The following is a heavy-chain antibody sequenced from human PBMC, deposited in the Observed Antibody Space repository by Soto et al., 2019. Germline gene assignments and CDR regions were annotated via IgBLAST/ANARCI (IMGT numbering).Heavy chain of an antibody. CDR3: ARGGLTYHYDSSGSFDY. Sequence: PSETLSLTCTVSGGSISSGDYYWSWIRQPPGKGLEWIGYIHYSGSTYYNPSLKSRVTISVDTSKNQFSLKLSSVTAADTAVYYCARGGLTYHYDSSGSFDYWGQGTLVTVSS. CDR2: IHYSGST. D-gene: IGHD3-22*01. V-gene: IGHV4-30-4*01. J-gene: IGHJ4*02. CDR1: GGSISSGDYY.